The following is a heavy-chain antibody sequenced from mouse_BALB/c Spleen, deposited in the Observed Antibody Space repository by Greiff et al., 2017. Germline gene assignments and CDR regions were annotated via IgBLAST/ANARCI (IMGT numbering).Heavy chain of an antibody. CDR3: AMGGNYDWYFDV. CDR2: ILPGSGST. J-gene: IGHJ1*01. Sequence: VKLQQSGAELMKPGASVKISCKATGYTFSSYWIEWVKQRPGHGLEWIGEILPGSGSTNYNEKFKGKATFTADTSSNTAYMQLSSLTSEDSAVYYCAMGGNYDWYFDVWGAGTTVTVSS. V-gene: IGHV1-9*01. D-gene: IGHD2-1*01. CDR1: GYTFSSYW.